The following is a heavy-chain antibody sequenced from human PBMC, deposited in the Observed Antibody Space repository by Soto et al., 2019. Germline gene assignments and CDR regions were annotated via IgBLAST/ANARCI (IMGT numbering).Heavy chain of an antibody. Sequence: QVQLVQSGAEVKKPGASVKVSCKASGYTFTTYDISWVRQAPGQRLEWMGRISTYNGNTNYPQSLQGRLTMTTDTSTTTAYMALRSLRSDDTAVYYCARDPYHVLMVNAPNLYGMDVWGQGTTVIVSS. CDR2: ISTYNGNT. D-gene: IGHD2-8*01. CDR1: GYTFTTYD. V-gene: IGHV1-18*01. J-gene: IGHJ6*02. CDR3: ARDPYHVLMVNAPNLYGMDV.